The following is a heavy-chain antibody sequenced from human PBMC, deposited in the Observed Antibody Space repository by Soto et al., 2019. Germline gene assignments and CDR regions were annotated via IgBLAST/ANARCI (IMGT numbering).Heavy chain of an antibody. CDR2: ISAYNGNT. CDR3: ARLHSSGWRDNWFDP. J-gene: IGHJ5*02. V-gene: IGHV1-18*01. D-gene: IGHD6-19*01. Sequence: ASVKVSCKASGYTFTSYCISWVRQAPGQGLEWTGWISAYNGNTNYAQKLQGRVTMTTDTSTSTAYMELRSLRSDDTAVYYCARLHSSGWRDNWFDPWGQGTLVTVSS. CDR1: GYTFTSYC.